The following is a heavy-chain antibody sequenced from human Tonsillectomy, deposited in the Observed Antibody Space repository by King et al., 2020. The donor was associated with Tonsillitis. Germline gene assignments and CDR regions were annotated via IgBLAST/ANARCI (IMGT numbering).Heavy chain of an antibody. J-gene: IGHJ4*02. CDR1: GFTFSSYW. V-gene: IGHV3-74*01. Sequence: VQLVESGGGLVQPGGSLRLSCAASGFTFSSYWMNWVRQAPGKGLVWVSRIRSDGSSTNYADSVKGRFTVSRDNAKNTLYLQMNSLRADDTAVYYCVREEWKLLSLDYWGQGILVTVSS. CDR2: IRSDGSST. CDR3: VREEWKLLSLDY. D-gene: IGHD3-3*01.